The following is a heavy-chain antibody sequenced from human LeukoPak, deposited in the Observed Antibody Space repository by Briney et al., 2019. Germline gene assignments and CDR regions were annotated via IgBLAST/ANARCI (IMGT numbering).Heavy chain of an antibody. Sequence: PGGSLRLSCAASGFTFSNYAMHWVRQAPGKGLEWVAFIRYDGSNKYYADSVKGRFTISRDNSKNTLYLQMNSLRAEDTAVYYCANYGSGSLGYWGQGTLVTVSS. CDR3: ANYGSGSLGY. V-gene: IGHV3-30*02. J-gene: IGHJ4*02. CDR1: GFTFSNYA. CDR2: IRYDGSNK. D-gene: IGHD3-10*01.